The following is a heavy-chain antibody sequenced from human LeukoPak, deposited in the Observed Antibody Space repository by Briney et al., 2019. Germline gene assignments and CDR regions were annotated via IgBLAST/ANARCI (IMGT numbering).Heavy chain of an antibody. CDR1: GFTFSSYG. V-gene: IGHV3-30*18. Sequence: PGRSLRLSCAASGFTFSSYGMHWVRQAPGKGLEWVAVISYDGSNKYYADSVKGRFTISRDNSKNTLYLQMNSLRAEDTAVYYCAKGPLHTAMVPRLDYWGQGTLVTVSS. CDR3: AKGPLHTAMVPRLDY. J-gene: IGHJ4*02. CDR2: ISYDGSNK. D-gene: IGHD5-18*01.